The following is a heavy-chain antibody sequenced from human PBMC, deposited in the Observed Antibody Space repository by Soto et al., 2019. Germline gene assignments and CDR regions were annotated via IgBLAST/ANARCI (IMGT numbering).Heavy chain of an antibody. Sequence: GGSLRLSCAASGFTFSSHAMSWVRQAPGKGLEWVSAISGSGGSTYYADSVKGRFTISRDNSKNTLYLQMNSLRAEDTAVYYYASRTYYDFWSGSPPGDYMHVWGKGTTVTVSS. CDR2: ISGSGGST. CDR3: ASRTYYDFWSGSPPGDYMHV. CDR1: GFTFSSHA. J-gene: IGHJ6*03. D-gene: IGHD3-3*01. V-gene: IGHV3-23*01.